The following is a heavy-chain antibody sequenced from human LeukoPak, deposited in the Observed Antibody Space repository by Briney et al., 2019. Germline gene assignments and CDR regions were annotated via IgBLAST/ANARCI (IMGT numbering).Heavy chain of an antibody. J-gene: IGHJ4*01. D-gene: IGHD2-2*01. CDR2: TYYRSKLYN. V-gene: IGHV6-1*01. CDR1: GDSVSSNSAA. CDR3: ARSAILGLPYLDF. Sequence: SQTLSLTCTSSGDSVSSNSAAWNWIRQSPSRGLEWLGRTYYRSKLYNDYALSVKSRITINPDTSKNQFSLQLNSVTPEDTAVYYCARSAILGLPYLDFWGQGTLVTVSS.